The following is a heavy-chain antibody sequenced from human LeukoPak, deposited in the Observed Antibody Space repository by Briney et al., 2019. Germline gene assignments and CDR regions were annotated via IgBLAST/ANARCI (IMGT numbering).Heavy chain of an antibody. V-gene: IGHV3-23*01. D-gene: IGHD2-21*01. CDR1: GLTFSSYA. Sequence: SGGSLRLSCAASGLTFSSYAMSWVRQAPGKGLEWVSAISGSGGGTYYADSVKGRFTISRDNSKNTLYLQMNSLRAEDTAVYYCAKPPKHGTDYWGQGTLVTVSS. J-gene: IGHJ4*02. CDR2: ISGSGGGT. CDR3: AKPPKHGTDY.